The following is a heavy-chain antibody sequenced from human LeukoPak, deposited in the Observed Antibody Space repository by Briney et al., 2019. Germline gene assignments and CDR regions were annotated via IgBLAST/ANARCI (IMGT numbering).Heavy chain of an antibody. CDR2: ISSSGRTI. V-gene: IGHV3-48*03. CDR1: GFTFSSYG. J-gene: IGHJ4*02. CDR3: SSSTAIGY. Sequence: GRSLRLSCAASGFTFSSYGMHWVRQAPGKGLEWVSYISSSGRTIYYADSVKGRFTISRDNAKNSPYLQMSSLRTEDTAVYYCSSSTAIGYWGQGTLVTVSS.